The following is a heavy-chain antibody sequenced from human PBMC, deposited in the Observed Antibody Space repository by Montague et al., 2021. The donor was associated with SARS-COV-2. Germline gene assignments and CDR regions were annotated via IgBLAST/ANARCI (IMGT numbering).Heavy chain of an antibody. Sequence: SETLSLTCTVSGGSISSSSYYWGWIRQPPGKGLEWIGGTYYSGSTYYHPSLKSRATISVDTSKNQFSLKLSSVTAADTAVYYCARGPLVGGYDPDGMDVWGQGTTVTVSS. CDR3: ARGPLVGGYDPDGMDV. CDR1: GGSISSSSYY. D-gene: IGHD5-12*01. V-gene: IGHV4-39*07. CDR2: TYYSGST. J-gene: IGHJ6*02.